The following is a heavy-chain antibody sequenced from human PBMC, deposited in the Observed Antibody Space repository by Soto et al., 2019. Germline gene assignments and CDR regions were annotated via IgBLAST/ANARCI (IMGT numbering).Heavy chain of an antibody. CDR1: RVAFSKFI. D-gene: IGHD6-19*01. CDR2: IIPIFGTA. J-gene: IGHJ6*02. CDR3: AKVRYSSPMGYYYGMDV. V-gene: IGHV1-69*01. Sequence: QAQLEQSGGEVKKPGSSVKVSCKASRVAFSKFIVTWVRQAPGLGLEWVGGIIPIFGTANYAQKFQGRVMITADESTSTSYMEVNNLRSADTAVYYCAKVRYSSPMGYYYGMDVWGQGTTVTVSS.